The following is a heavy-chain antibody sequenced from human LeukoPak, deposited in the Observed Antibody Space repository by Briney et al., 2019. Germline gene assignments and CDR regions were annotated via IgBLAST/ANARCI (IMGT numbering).Heavy chain of an antibody. CDR1: GGSISSYY. J-gene: IGHJ6*02. V-gene: IGHV4-59*01. Sequence: PSETLSLTCTVSGGSISSYYWSWIRQPPGKGLEWIGYIYYSGSTNYNPSLKSRVTISVDTSKNQFSLKLSSVTAADTAVYCCARDRYCSGGSCYFNGMDVWGQGTTVTVSS. CDR2: IYYSGST. D-gene: IGHD2-15*01. CDR3: ARDRYCSGGSCYFNGMDV.